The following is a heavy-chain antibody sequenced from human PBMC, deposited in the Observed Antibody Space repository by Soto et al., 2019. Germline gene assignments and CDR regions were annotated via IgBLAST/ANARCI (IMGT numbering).Heavy chain of an antibody. CDR2: ISGTGITS. V-gene: IGHV3-23*01. D-gene: IGHD6-13*01. CDR3: SIGIAAAGPFDY. J-gene: IGHJ4*02. Sequence: GGSLRLSCASSGFTFSSYAMNWVRQAPGKGLEWVSGISGTGITSYYADSVKGRFTISRVNSKNTLYLQMNSLRAEDTAVYYWSIGIAAAGPFDYWGQGTRVTVSS. CDR1: GFTFSSYA.